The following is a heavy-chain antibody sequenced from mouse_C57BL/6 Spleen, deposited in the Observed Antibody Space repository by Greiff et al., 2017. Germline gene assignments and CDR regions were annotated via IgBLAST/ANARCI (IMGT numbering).Heavy chain of an antibody. Sequence: QVQLKQSGPELVKPGASVKISCKASGYAFSSSWMNWVKQRPGKGLEWIGRIYPGDGDTNYNGKFKGKATLTTDKSSSTAYMQLSSLTSEDSAVYFCARFDGYYEGDYWGQGTTLTVSS. CDR2: IYPGDGDT. CDR1: GYAFSSSW. CDR3: ARFDGYYEGDY. V-gene: IGHV1-82*01. J-gene: IGHJ2*01. D-gene: IGHD2-3*01.